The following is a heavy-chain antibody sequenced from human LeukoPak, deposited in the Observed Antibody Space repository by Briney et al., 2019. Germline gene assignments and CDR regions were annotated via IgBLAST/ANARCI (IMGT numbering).Heavy chain of an antibody. J-gene: IGHJ4*02. Sequence: GGSLRLSCAASGFIFSGPAMHWVRQASGKGLEWVGRIRSRAGSYATTYAASVKGRFTISRDDSKNTVYLQMNSLKTDDTAVYYCTVAAAGDYWGQGTLVTVSS. D-gene: IGHD6-13*01. CDR1: GFIFSGPA. V-gene: IGHV3-73*01. CDR2: IRSRAGSYAT. CDR3: TVAAAGDY.